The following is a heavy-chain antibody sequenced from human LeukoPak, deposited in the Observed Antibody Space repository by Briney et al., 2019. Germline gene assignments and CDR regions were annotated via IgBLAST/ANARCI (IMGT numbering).Heavy chain of an antibody. V-gene: IGHV1-69*05. CDR2: VIPIFGTT. Sequence: SVKVSCKASGGTFISFSISWVRQAPGQGLEWMGGVIPIFGTTKYAQKFQGRVTITTDESTSTVYMELSSLRSEDTAVYYCARVVGCTSVGCLNWFDGWGQRTLVT. J-gene: IGHJ5*02. CDR3: ARVVGCTSVGCLNWFDG. CDR1: GGTFISFS. D-gene: IGHD2-8*02.